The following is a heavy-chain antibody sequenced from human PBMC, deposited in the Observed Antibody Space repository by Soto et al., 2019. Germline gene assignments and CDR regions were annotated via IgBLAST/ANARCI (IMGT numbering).Heavy chain of an antibody. J-gene: IGHJ5*02. V-gene: IGHV3-48*01. D-gene: IGHD5-12*01. CDR2: ISSSSSTI. CDR3: ARDRKYSGYHTEMDCFDP. CDR1: GFTFSSYS. Sequence: ESGGGLVEPGGSLRLSCAASGFTFSSYSMNWGRQAPGKGLEWVSYISSSSSTIYYADSVKGRFTISRDNAKNSLYLHMSSLRAKDTAVYYCARDRKYSGYHTEMDCFDPWGQGTLVTVSS.